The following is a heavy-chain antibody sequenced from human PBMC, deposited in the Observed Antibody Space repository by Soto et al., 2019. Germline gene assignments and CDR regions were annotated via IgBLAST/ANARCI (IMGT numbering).Heavy chain of an antibody. CDR1: GYTFSSYY. Sequence: GASVKVSCKASGYTFSSYYIHWVRQAPGQGLEWIGIINPNGGSTNYAQNFKGRLTVTRNTSTSTVYMELSSLTPEDTAVYYCARGRRDIVVVPAECYFDYWGQGTLVTVSS. J-gene: IGHJ4*02. V-gene: IGHV1-46*01. D-gene: IGHD2-2*01. CDR3: ARGRRDIVVVPAECYFDY. CDR2: INPNGGST.